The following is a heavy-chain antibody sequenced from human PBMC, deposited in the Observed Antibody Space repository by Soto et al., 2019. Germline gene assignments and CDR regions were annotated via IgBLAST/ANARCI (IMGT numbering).Heavy chain of an antibody. J-gene: IGHJ5*02. Sequence: EVQLLESGGGLVQPGGSLRLSCAASGFTFSSYAMSWVRQAPGEGLEWVSAISGSGGSTYYADSVKGRFTISRDNSKNTLYLQMNSLRADDTAVYYCARAYDYIWGSYRSPFDPWGQGTLVTVSS. CDR2: ISGSGGST. CDR1: GFTFSSYA. CDR3: ARAYDYIWGSYRSPFDP. D-gene: IGHD3-16*02. V-gene: IGHV3-23*01.